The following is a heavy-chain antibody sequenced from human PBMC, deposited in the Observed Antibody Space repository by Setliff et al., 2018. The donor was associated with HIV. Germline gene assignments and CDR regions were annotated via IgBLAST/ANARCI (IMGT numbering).Heavy chain of an antibody. CDR3: ARSVRGALYFDF. Sequence: GGSLRLSCATSGFTFSSYSMNWVRQAPGKGLEWVSYISSSSSTIYYADSVKGRFTISRDNAKNSLYLQMNSLRGEDTALYYCARSVRGALYFDFWGQGTLVTVSS. J-gene: IGHJ4*02. V-gene: IGHV3-48*04. CDR1: GFTFSSYS. D-gene: IGHD2-8*01. CDR2: ISSSSSTI.